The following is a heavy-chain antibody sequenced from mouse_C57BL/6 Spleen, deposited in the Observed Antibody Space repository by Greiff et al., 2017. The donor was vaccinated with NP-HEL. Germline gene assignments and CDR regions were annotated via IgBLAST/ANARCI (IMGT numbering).Heavy chain of an antibody. D-gene: IGHD4-1*01. CDR3: ASRTGTRHWYFDV. Sequence: EVKVVESGGGLVKPGGSLKLSCAASGFTFSDYGMHWVRQAPEKGLEWVAYISSGSSTIYYADTVKGRFTISRDNAKNTLFLQMTSLRSEDTAMYYCASRTGTRHWYFDVWGTGTTVTVSS. V-gene: IGHV5-17*01. CDR2: ISSGSSTI. J-gene: IGHJ1*03. CDR1: GFTFSDYG.